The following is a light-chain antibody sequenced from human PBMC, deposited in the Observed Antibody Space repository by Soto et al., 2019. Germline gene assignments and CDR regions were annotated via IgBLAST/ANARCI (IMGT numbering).Light chain of an antibody. CDR2: TAS. CDR1: QSISSY. Sequence: DIQMTQSPSSLSASVGDRVTITCRASQSISSYVNWYQQKPGKAPKLLIYTASNLQSGVPSRFSGSGSGTDFTLTISRLQHEDFATYYGQHYHSIPWTFGQGTKVEIK. CDR3: QHYHSIPWT. J-gene: IGKJ1*01. V-gene: IGKV1-39*01.